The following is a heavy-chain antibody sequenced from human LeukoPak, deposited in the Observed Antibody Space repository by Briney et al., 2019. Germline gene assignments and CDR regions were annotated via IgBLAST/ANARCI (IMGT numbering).Heavy chain of an antibody. CDR3: TRVDYGDYGKMDV. D-gene: IGHD4-17*01. Sequence: GGSLRLSCTASGFTFGDYAMSWVRQAPGKGLEWVGFIRSKAYGGATEYAASVKGRFTISRDDSKSIAYLQMNSLKTEDTAVYYCTRVDYGDYGKMDVWGQGTTVTVSS. V-gene: IGHV3-49*04. J-gene: IGHJ6*02. CDR1: GFTFGDYA. CDR2: IRSKAYGGAT.